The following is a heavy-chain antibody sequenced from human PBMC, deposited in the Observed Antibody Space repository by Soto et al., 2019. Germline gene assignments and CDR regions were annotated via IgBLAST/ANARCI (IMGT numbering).Heavy chain of an antibody. J-gene: IGHJ6*02. V-gene: IGHV3-33*01. CDR1: GFTFSSYG. D-gene: IGHD3-10*01. Sequence: QVQLVESGGGVVQPGRSLRLSCAASGFTFSSYGMHWVRQAPGKGLEWVAVIWYDGRNKYYADSVKGRFTISRDNSKNTLYLQMTSLRAEDTAVYYCARDEGLGVNYYYYGMDVWGHGTTVTVSS. CDR3: ARDEGLGVNYYYYGMDV. CDR2: IWYDGRNK.